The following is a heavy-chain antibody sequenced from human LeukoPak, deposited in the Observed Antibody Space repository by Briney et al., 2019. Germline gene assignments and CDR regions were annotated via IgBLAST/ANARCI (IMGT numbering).Heavy chain of an antibody. Sequence: GSSVKVSCKASGGPFNNYAISWVRQAPGQGPEWMGGIIPMFDSENYAQKFQGRVTITADESTSTAYMELNSLRSEDTAVYFCATDTSITAAGNLTYWGQGTLVTVSS. CDR2: IIPMFDSE. D-gene: IGHD6-13*01. V-gene: IGHV1-69*01. CDR1: GGPFNNYA. CDR3: ATDTSITAAGNLTY. J-gene: IGHJ4*02.